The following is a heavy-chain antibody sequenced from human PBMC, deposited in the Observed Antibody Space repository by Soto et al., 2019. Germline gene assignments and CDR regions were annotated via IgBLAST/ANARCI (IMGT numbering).Heavy chain of an antibody. CDR3: AKVTKRAAAGRYEYYKYGMDV. J-gene: IGHJ6*02. V-gene: IGHV3-23*01. CDR1: GFAFSTYA. CDR2: ISGSGGSS. D-gene: IGHD6-13*01. Sequence: GGSLRLSCEVSGFAFSTYAMTWVRQAPGKGLEWVSVISGSGGSSYYAASVKGRFTISRDNSKNTLFLQMNGLRAEDTAVYYCAKVTKRAAAGRYEYYKYGMDVWGQGTTVTVSS.